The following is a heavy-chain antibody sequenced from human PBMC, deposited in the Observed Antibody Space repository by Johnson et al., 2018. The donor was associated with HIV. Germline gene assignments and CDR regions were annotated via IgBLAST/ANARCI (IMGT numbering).Heavy chain of an antibody. Sequence: QMQLVESGGGLIQPGRSLRLSCAASGFTFSSYAMHWVRQAPGKGLEWVAIISYDGSNKYYADSVKGRFTISRDNSKNTLYLQMNSLRAEDTAVYYCARDLSEGELGHAFDIWGQGTMVTVSS. CDR3: ARDLSEGELGHAFDI. V-gene: IGHV3-30*14. CDR2: ISYDGSNK. CDR1: GFTFSSYA. J-gene: IGHJ3*02. D-gene: IGHD1-26*01.